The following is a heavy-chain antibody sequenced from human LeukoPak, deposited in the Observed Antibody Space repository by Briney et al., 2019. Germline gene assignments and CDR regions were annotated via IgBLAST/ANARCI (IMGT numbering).Heavy chain of an antibody. V-gene: IGHV3-33*01. CDR2: IWYDGSNK. D-gene: IGHD6-19*01. CDR3: ARDNPSPIIGWSISLYNWFDP. Sequence: GRSLRLSCAASGFTFSSYGMHWVRQAPGKGLEGVAAIWYDGSNKYYADSVKGRFTISRDNSKNTLYLQMNSLRAEDTAVYYCARDNPSPIIGWSISLYNWFDPWGQGTLVTVSS. CDR1: GFTFSSYG. J-gene: IGHJ5*02.